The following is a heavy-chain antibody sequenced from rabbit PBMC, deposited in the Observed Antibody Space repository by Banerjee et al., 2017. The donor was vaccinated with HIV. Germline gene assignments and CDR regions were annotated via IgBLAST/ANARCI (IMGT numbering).Heavy chain of an antibody. V-gene: IGHV1S45*01. CDR2: IYAGGSDST. D-gene: IGHD6-1*01. J-gene: IGHJ3*01. CDR1: GFSFSSSYY. Sequence: QEQLVESGGGLVQPEGSLTLTCTASGFSFSSSYYMCWVRQAPGKGLEWIGCIYAGGSDSTYYASWAKGRFTISKTSSTTVTLQMTSLTAADTATYFCARDVAAYARARLDLWGPGTLVTVS. CDR3: ARDVAAYARARLDL.